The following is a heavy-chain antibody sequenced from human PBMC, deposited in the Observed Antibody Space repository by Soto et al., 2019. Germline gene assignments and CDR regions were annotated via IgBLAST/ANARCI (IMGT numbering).Heavy chain of an antibody. Sequence: QVQLQESGPGLVKPSQTLSLTCVVSGGSISSGGYYWSWIRQHPGKGLEWIGYIHYSGSTYYNPSLKSRVTISVDTSNNQFSLKLSSVTAADTAVYYCARMFGGNTWGFQHWGQGTLVTVSS. J-gene: IGHJ1*01. CDR2: IHYSGST. D-gene: IGHD3-3*01. CDR3: ARMFGGNTWGFQH. V-gene: IGHV4-31*11. CDR1: GGSISSGGYY.